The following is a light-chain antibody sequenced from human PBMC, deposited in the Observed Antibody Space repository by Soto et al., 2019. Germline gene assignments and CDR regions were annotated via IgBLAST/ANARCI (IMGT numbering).Light chain of an antibody. Sequence: DIQMTQSPSTLSASVGDRVTITCRASQSISSWLAWYQQKPGKAPKLLIYKASSLESGVPSRFSGSGSGTEFTLTISSLQPDDFATHYCQQYNSYSSFGQGTKV. CDR2: KAS. CDR3: QQYNSYSS. J-gene: IGKJ1*01. V-gene: IGKV1-5*03. CDR1: QSISSW.